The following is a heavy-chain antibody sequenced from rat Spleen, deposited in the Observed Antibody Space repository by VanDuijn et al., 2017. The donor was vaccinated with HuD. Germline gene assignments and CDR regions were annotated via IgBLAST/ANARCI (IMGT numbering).Heavy chain of an antibody. J-gene: IGHJ2*01. CDR3: AREAGIPFHYFDY. Sequence: EVQLVESGGGLVQPGRSLKLSCAASGFTFSNYGMHWVRQAPTRGLEWVASISPSGVGTYYRDSMKGRFTISRDNAKSTLYLQMDSLRSEDTATYYCAREAGIPFHYFDYWGQGVMVTVSS. CDR2: ISPSGVGT. CDR1: GFTFSNYG. D-gene: IGHD1-4*01. V-gene: IGHV5-19*01.